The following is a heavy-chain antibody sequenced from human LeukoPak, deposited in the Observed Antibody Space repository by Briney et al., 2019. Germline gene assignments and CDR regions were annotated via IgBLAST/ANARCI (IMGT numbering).Heavy chain of an antibody. CDR1: GGTFSSYA. CDR2: IIPIFGTA. D-gene: IGHD3-22*01. CDR3: ARVRDSSGYVDY. Sequence: GASVKVSCKASGGTFSSYAISWVRQAPGQGLEWMGGIIPIFGTANYAQKFQGRVTITADESTSTAYMELSSLRSEDTVVYYCARVRDSSGYVDYWGQGTLVTVSS. V-gene: IGHV1-69*13. J-gene: IGHJ4*02.